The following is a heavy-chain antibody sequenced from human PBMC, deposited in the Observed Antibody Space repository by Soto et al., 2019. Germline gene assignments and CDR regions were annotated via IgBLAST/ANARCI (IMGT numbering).Heavy chain of an antibody. D-gene: IGHD1-26*01. CDR2: VHPSGQPI. V-gene: IGHV3-48*03. CDR3: ARRASR. CDR1: GFTFSISE. J-gene: IGHJ3*01. Sequence: WGSLVVSCAASGFTFSISEMYWVRQAPGKGLDLVSYVHPSGQPIFYADSVKGRFTISRDNAKNSLYLQMSSLRAEDSAVYYCARRASRWGQGTMVTVSS.